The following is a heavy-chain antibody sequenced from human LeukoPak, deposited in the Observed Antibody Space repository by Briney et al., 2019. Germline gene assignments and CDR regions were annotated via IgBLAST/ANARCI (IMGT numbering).Heavy chain of an antibody. J-gene: IGHJ4*02. V-gene: IGHV1-2*02. D-gene: IGHD1-26*01. CDR2: INPNSGGT. Sequence: ASVKVSWKASGYTFTGYYMHWVRQAPGQGLEWMGWINPNSGGTNYAQKFQGRVTMTSDTSISTAYMELSRLRSDDTAVYYCARGHPPYTGRRYYFDYWGQGTLVTVSS. CDR1: GYTFTGYY. CDR3: ARGHPPYTGRRYYFDY.